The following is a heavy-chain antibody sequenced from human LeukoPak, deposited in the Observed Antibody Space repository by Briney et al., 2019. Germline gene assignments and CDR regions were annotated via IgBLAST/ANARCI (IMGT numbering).Heavy chain of an antibody. D-gene: IGHD1-26*01. J-gene: IGHJ4*02. CDR1: GGSISSGSYY. CDR2: IYTSGST. V-gene: IGHV4-61*02. CDR3: AIYRGGAYFDY. Sequence: PSQTLSLTCTVSGGSISSGSYYWSWIRQPAGKGLEWIGRIYTSGSTNYNPSLKSRVTISVDTSKNQFSLKLSSVTAADTAVHYCAIYRGGAYFDYWGQGTLVTVSS.